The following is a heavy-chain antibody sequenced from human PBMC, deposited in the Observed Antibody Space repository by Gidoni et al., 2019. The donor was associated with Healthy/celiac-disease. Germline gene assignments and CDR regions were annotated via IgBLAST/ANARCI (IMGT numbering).Heavy chain of an antibody. CDR2: IVVGSGNT. V-gene: IGHV1-58*02. Sequence: QMQLVQSGPAVKKPGTSVKVSCKASGFTFTSSAMQWVRQARGQRLEWIGWIVVGSGNTNYAQKFQERVTITRDMSTSTAYMELSSLRSEDTAVYYCAAAPTYYYDSSGYGAFDIWGQGTMVTVSS. CDR1: GFTFTSSA. CDR3: AAAPTYYYDSSGYGAFDI. D-gene: IGHD3-22*01. J-gene: IGHJ3*02.